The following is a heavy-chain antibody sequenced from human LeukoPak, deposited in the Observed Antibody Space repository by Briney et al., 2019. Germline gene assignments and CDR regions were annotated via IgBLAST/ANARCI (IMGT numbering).Heavy chain of an antibody. CDR3: ARDHRDSSSSRGYYFDY. Sequence: ASVKVSCKASGYTFTNYYMHWVRQAPGQGLEWMGIINPSGGSTSSAQKFQGRVTMTRDTSTSTFYMELSSLRSEDTAVYYCARDHRDSSSSRGYYFDYWGQGTQVTVSS. D-gene: IGHD6-6*01. J-gene: IGHJ4*02. CDR1: GYTFTNYY. V-gene: IGHV1-46*01. CDR2: INPSGGST.